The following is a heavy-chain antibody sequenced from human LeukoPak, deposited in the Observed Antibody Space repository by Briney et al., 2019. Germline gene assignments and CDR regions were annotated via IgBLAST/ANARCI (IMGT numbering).Heavy chain of an antibody. CDR1: GFTFNNYW. V-gene: IGHV3-7*05. D-gene: IGHD2-21*02. CDR2: IEKDGSEK. Sequence: GGSLRLSCVASGFTFNNYWMSWVRQAPGKGLEWVANIEKDGSEKYYVDSVKGRFTISRDNAKNSLYLQVNNLTAEDTAIYYCARDSPRPKPATAPYYWGQGTLVTVSS. J-gene: IGHJ4*02. CDR3: ARDSPRPKPATAPYY.